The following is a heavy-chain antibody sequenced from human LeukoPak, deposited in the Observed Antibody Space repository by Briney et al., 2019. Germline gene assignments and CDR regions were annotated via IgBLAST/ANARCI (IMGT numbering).Heavy chain of an antibody. D-gene: IGHD4-17*01. CDR3: TTYGDYEGLIDY. V-gene: IGHV3-15*01. CDR1: GFTFSSYA. CDR2: IKSKTDGGTT. J-gene: IGHJ4*02. Sequence: GGSLRLSCAASGFTFSSYAMSWVRQAPGKGLEWVGRIKSKTDGGTTDYAAPVKGRFTISRDDSKNTLYLQMNSLKTEDTAVYYCTTYGDYEGLIDYWGQGTLVTVSS.